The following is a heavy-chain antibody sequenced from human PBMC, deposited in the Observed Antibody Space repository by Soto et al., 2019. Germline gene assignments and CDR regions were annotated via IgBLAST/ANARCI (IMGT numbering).Heavy chain of an antibody. D-gene: IGHD2-2*01. Sequence: GASVKVSCKGSGYTLTELSMHWVRQAPGKGLEWMGGFDPEDGETIYAQKFQGRVTMTEDTSTDTAYMELSSLRSEDTAVYYCATDGPGYCSSTSCFFDYWGQGTLVTVSS. CDR2: FDPEDGET. CDR3: ATDGPGYCSSTSCFFDY. V-gene: IGHV1-24*01. J-gene: IGHJ4*02. CDR1: GYTLTELS.